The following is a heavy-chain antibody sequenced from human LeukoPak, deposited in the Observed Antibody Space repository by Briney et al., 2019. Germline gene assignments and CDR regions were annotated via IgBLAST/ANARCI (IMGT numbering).Heavy chain of an antibody. CDR2: INGRGGAK. J-gene: IGHJ6*02. V-gene: IGHV3-23*01. CDR1: GFTFSSYG. D-gene: IGHD3-22*01. Sequence: GGSLRLSCEASGFTFSSYGMAWVRQDPGKAFDWVSGINGRGGAKYYAVSVKGRFTVSRDNSKNTLYLQMNSLRAEDTAVYYCAKRSGYFYDSSAPGLYYYGMDVWGQGTTVSVSS. CDR3: AKRSGYFYDSSAPGLYYYGMDV.